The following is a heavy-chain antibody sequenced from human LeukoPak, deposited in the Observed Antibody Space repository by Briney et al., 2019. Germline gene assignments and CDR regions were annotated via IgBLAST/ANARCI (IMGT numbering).Heavy chain of an antibody. CDR1: GYIFTDYA. V-gene: IGHV7-4-1*02. J-gene: IGHJ6*02. CDR2: INTNTWNP. CDR3: AREGPGSGSYYDYYYGMDV. D-gene: IGHD3-10*01. Sequence: ASVKVSCKASGYIFTDYAMHWVRQAPGQGLEWMGWINTNTWNPTYAQVFTGRFVFSLDTSVSTAYLQISSLKAEDTAVYYCAREGPGSGSYYDYYYGMDVWGQGTTVTVSS.